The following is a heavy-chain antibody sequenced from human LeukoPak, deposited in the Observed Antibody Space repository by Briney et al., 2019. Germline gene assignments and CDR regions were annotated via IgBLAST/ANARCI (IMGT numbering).Heavy chain of an antibody. CDR2: IKAKAHGGTI. V-gene: IGHV3-15*01. CDR3: TTDGVGVEGATYDN. D-gene: IGHD1-26*01. J-gene: IGHJ4*02. CDR1: GFTFSSYA. Sequence: GGSLRLSCAASGFTFSSYAMNWVRQAPGKGLEWVGRIKAKAHGGTIEYAAPVKGRFTISRDDSKNTLYLQMNSLKTEDTAVYYCTTDGVGVEGATYDNWGQGTLVSVSS.